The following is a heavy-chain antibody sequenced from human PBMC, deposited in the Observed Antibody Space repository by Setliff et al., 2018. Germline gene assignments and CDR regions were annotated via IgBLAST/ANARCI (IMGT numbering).Heavy chain of an antibody. J-gene: IGHJ5*02. V-gene: IGHV4-30-2*01. Sequence: PSETLSLTCAVSGGSISSGGYSWSWIRQPPGKGLEWIGYIYHSGSTYYNPSLKSRVTISVDRSKNQLSLKLTSVTAADTAVYYCAKQNADIVDGTVVFRFDPWGQGTLVTVSS. CDR1: GGSISSGGYS. CDR2: IYHSGST. D-gene: IGHD5-12*01. CDR3: AKQNADIVDGTVVFRFDP.